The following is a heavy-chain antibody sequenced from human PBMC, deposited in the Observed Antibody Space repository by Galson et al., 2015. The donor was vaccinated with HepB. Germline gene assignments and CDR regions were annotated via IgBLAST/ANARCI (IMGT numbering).Heavy chain of an antibody. Sequence: SETLSLTCAVSGGSISSSSYYWGWIRQPPGKGLEWIGSIYYSGSTYYNPSLKSRVTISVDTSKNQFSLKLSSVTAADTAVYYCARLIGPSFILTGSPSWDWGQGTLVTVSS. CDR1: GGSISSSSYY. J-gene: IGHJ4*02. CDR3: ARLIGPSFILTGSPSWD. D-gene: IGHD3-9*01. CDR2: IYYSGST. V-gene: IGHV4-39*01.